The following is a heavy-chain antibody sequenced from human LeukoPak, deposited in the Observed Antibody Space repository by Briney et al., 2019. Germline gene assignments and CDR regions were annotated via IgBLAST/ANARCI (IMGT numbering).Heavy chain of an antibody. CDR2: IYYSGST. D-gene: IGHD5-18*01. Sequence: SETLSLTCTVSGGSVSSGSYYWSWIRQPPGKGLEWIGYIYYSGSTNYNPSLKSRVTISVDTSKNQFSLKLSSVTAADTAVYYCARVRGYSYGYVGFDYWGQGTLVTVSS. J-gene: IGHJ4*02. CDR1: GGSVSSGSYY. CDR3: ARVRGYSYGYVGFDY. V-gene: IGHV4-61*01.